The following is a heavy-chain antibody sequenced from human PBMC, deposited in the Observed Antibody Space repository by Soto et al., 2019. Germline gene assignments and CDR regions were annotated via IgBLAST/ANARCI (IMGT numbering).Heavy chain of an antibody. J-gene: IGHJ3*02. CDR2: ISTGTGNT. CDR1: GYTSTGYV. Sequence: QVPLVQSGAEVKKPGASVKISCEASGYTSTGYVMHWVRQAPGQRPEWMGWISTGTGNTRSSQRFQGRVTFTGDASASTFYMGLSSLTFEDTAVYYCAREGINAGIRPWGDAFDIWGQGTIVTVSS. V-gene: IGHV1-3*04. D-gene: IGHD3-10*01. CDR3: AREGINAGIRPWGDAFDI.